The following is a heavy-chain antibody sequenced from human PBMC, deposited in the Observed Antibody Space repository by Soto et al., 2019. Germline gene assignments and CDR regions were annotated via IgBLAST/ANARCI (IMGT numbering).Heavy chain of an antibody. Sequence: QVQLVQSGAEVKKPGASVKVYCKASGYTFTSYGISWVRQAPGQGLEWMGWISAYNGNTKYAQKLQGRVTMTTDTSTSTAYTELRSLRHDNTAVYYCARDIIWLGELYRFDPWGQGTLVTVSS. V-gene: IGHV1-18*01. J-gene: IGHJ5*02. CDR2: ISAYNGNT. CDR1: GYTFTSYG. D-gene: IGHD3-10*01. CDR3: ARDIIWLGELYRFDP.